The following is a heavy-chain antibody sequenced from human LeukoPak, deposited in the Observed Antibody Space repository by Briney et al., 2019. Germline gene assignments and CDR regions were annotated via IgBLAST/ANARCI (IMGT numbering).Heavy chain of an antibody. CDR2: IHYSGRT. CDR3: ARLLDNDSSGDPDTFDM. CDR1: GGSISRHF. V-gene: IGHV4-59*11. Sequence: SETLSLTCIVSGGSISRHFWSWIRQPPGRGLEGMACIHYSGRTKYNPSRQSRGTISIDPSENNFSLTLTSVTAADTAVYYCARLLDNDSSGDPDTFDMWGQGTVVTVSS. D-gene: IGHD3-22*01. J-gene: IGHJ3*02.